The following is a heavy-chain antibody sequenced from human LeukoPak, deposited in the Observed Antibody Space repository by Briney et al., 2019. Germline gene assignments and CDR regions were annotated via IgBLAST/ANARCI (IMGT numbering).Heavy chain of an antibody. CDR1: GGTFSSYA. CDR2: IIPIFGTA. CDR3: ARGGEYYDSSGYSVYYFDY. Sequence: SVKVSCKASGGTFSSYAISWVRQAPGQGLEWMGGIIPIFGTANYAQKFQGRVTITTDESTSTAYMELSRLRSEDTAVYYCARGGEYYDSSGYSVYYFDYWGQGTLVTVSS. D-gene: IGHD3-22*01. V-gene: IGHV1-69*05. J-gene: IGHJ4*02.